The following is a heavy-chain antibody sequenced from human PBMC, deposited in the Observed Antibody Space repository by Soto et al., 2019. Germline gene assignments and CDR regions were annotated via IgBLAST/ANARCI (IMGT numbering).Heavy chain of an antibody. D-gene: IGHD5-18*01. V-gene: IGHV3-30-3*01. CDR2: ISYDGGNK. CDR3: ARDLRRDTDSYFDR. J-gene: IGHJ2*01. Sequence: QVQLVESGGGVVQFGRSLRLSCAASEFTFSSFAMHWVRQAPGKGLGWVALISYDGGNKYYADSVKGRFTISRDNSKNTLYLQMNSLRAEDTAVYYCARDLRRDTDSYFDRWGRGTLVTVSS. CDR1: EFTFSSFA.